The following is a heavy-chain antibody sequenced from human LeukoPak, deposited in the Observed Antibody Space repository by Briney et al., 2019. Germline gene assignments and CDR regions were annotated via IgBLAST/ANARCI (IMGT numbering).Heavy chain of an antibody. V-gene: IGHV4-34*01. J-gene: IGHJ4*02. CDR1: GGSFSGYY. Sequence: PSETLSLTCAVCGGSFSGYYWSWIRQPPGKGLEWIGEINHSGSTNYNPSLKSRVTISVDTSKNQFSLKLSSVTAADTAVYYCAVGGYSYSLVWGQGTLVTVSS. CDR2: INHSGST. CDR3: AVGGYSYSLV. D-gene: IGHD5-18*01.